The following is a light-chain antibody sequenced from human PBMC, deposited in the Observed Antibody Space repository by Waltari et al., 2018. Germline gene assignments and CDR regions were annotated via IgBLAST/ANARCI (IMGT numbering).Light chain of an antibody. V-gene: IGLV1-44*01. Sequence: QSVLTQPPSASGTPGQGVTISCSGGASNIGNNVVNWYQQVPGKAPKLLIDRIQRRPPGVPDQFSGSKSGTSASLAISGLQSEDEADYYCAAWDDSLNGRWVFGGGTKVTVL. CDR2: RIQ. CDR1: ASNIGNNV. J-gene: IGLJ3*02. CDR3: AAWDDSLNGRWV.